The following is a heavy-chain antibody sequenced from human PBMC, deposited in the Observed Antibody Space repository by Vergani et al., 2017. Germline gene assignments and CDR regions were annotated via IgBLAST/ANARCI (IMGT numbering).Heavy chain of an antibody. J-gene: IGHJ4*02. Sequence: QVQLQESGPGLVKPSETLSLTCTFSGGSISSYYWSWIRQPPGKGLEWIGYIYYSGSTNYNPSLKSRVTISVDTSKNQFSLKLSSVTAADTAVYYCARGSYGSFREDYWGQGTLVTVSS. D-gene: IGHD5-18*01. V-gene: IGHV4-59*01. CDR1: GGSISSYY. CDR2: IYYSGST. CDR3: ARGSYGSFREDY.